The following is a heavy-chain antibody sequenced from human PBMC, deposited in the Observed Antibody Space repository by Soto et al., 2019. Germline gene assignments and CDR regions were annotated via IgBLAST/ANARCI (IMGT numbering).Heavy chain of an antibody. V-gene: IGHV3-23*01. CDR2: TSGSGGST. J-gene: IGHJ4*02. D-gene: IGHD3-3*01. Sequence: GGSLRLSCAASGFTFSSYAMSWVRQAPGKGLEWVSATSGSGGSTYYADSVKGRFTISRDNSKNTLYLQMNSLRAEDTAVYYCAKDLALTYYDFWSGPTFDYWGQGALVTVSS. CDR3: AKDLALTYYDFWSGPTFDY. CDR1: GFTFSSYA.